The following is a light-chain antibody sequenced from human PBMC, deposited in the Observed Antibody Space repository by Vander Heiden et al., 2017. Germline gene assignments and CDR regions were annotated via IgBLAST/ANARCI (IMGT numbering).Light chain of an antibody. CDR2: AAS. CDR1: QSISSY. J-gene: IGKJ2*01. V-gene: IGKV1-39*01. CDR3: QQRFSSPST. Sequence: DIQMTQSPSSLSASVGNRVTISCRASQSISSYLNWYQQKAGKAPKPLIYAASNLRSGVPSRFSGSGSGTDFTLTINRLQPEDFATYFCQQRFSSPSTFGQGTKLEIK.